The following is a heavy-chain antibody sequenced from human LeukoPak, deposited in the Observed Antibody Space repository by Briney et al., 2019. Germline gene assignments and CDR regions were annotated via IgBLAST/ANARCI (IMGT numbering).Heavy chain of an antibody. Sequence: GGSLRLSCAASGFTFSSYAMHWVRQAPGKGLEWVAVISYDGSNKYYADSVKGRFTISRDNSKNTLYLQMNSLRAEDTTVYYCARMRSSGPKGYWGQGTLVTVSS. CDR2: ISYDGSNK. V-gene: IGHV3-30*04. J-gene: IGHJ4*02. D-gene: IGHD6-19*01. CDR3: ARMRSSGPKGY. CDR1: GFTFSSYA.